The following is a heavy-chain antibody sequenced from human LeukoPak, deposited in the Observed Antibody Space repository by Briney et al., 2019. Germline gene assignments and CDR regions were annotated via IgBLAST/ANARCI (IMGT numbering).Heavy chain of an antibody. CDR2: IIPILGIA. CDR1: GGTFSSYA. D-gene: IGHD3-10*01. V-gene: IGHV1-69*04. CDR3: ALQIDLYGHNWFDP. Sequence: GASVKVSCKASGGTFSSYAISWVRQAPGQGLEWMGRIIPILGIANYAQKFQGRVTITADKSTSTAYMELSSLRSEDTAVYYCALQIDLYGHNWFDPWGQGTLVTVSS. J-gene: IGHJ5*02.